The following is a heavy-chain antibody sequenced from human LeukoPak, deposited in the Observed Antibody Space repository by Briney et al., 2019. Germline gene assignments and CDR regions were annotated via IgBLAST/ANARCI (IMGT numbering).Heavy chain of an antibody. V-gene: IGHV1-2*02. J-gene: IGHJ6*02. D-gene: IGHD2-15*01. CDR1: GYTFTGYY. CDR3: ARDQGHCSGGSCYGDYYYYYGMDV. Sequence: ASVKVSCKASGYTFTGYYMHWVRQAPGQGLEWMGWINPNSGGTNYAQKFQGRVTMTRDTSISTAYMELSRLRSDDTAVYYCARDQGHCSGGSCYGDYYYYYGMDVWGQGTTVTVSS. CDR2: INPNSGGT.